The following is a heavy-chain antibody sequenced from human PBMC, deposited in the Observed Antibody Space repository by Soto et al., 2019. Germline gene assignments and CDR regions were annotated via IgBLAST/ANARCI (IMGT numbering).Heavy chain of an antibody. V-gene: IGHV5-10-1*01. D-gene: IGHD6-13*01. Sequence: GESLKISCKGSGYSFTSYWISWVRQMPGKGLEWMGRIDPSDSYTNYSPSFQGHVTISADKSISTAYLQLSSLKASDTAMYYCVRPDSSTRAVYYYYGMDGWGQGTTVTVSS. CDR3: VRPDSSTRAVYYYYGMDG. CDR2: IDPSDSYT. CDR1: GYSFTSYW. J-gene: IGHJ6*02.